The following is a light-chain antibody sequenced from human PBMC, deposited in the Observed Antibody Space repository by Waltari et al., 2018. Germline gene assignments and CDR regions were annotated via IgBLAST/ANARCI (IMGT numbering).Light chain of an antibody. CDR3: KSYTNSNTYV. V-gene: IGLV2-14*03. Sequence: SALTQPASVSGSPGQSITLSCAGTSSDVGAYNFVSWYQQHAGKAPKVMIYGVSNRPSGVSNRFSGSKSGNTASLTISGLQAEDEADYYCKSYTNSNTYVFGTGTKVTVL. J-gene: IGLJ1*01. CDR2: GVS. CDR1: SSDVGAYNF.